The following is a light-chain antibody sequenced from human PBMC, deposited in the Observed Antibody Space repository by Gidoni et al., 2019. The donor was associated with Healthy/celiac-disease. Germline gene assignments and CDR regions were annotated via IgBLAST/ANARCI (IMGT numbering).Light chain of an antibody. J-gene: IGLJ3*02. CDR3: QSADSSGTWV. V-gene: IGLV3-25*03. CDR1: ALPKQY. Sequence: SYELTQPHSVSVSPGQTARINCSGDALPKQYAYLYQQKPGQAPVLVIYKDSERPSGIPERFSGSSSGTTVTLTISGVQAEDEADYYCQSADSSGTWVFGGGTKLTVL. CDR2: KDS.